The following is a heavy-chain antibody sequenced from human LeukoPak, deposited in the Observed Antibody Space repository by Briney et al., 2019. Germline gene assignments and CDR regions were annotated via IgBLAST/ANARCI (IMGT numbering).Heavy chain of an antibody. CDR3: ARGRGWLQSTPFDY. V-gene: IGHV4-31*03. D-gene: IGHD5-24*01. Sequence: PSETLSLTCTVSGGSISSGGYYWSRIRQHPGKGLEWIGYIYYSGSTYYNPSLKSRVTISVDTSKNQFSLNLSSVTAADTAVYYCARGRGWLQSTPFDYWGQGTLVTVSS. CDR1: GGSISSGGYY. CDR2: IYYSGST. J-gene: IGHJ4*02.